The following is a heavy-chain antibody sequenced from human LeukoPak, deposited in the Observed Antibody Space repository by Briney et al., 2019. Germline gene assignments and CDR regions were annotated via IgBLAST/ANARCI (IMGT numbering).Heavy chain of an antibody. V-gene: IGHV1-69*13. CDR2: IIPIFGTA. CDR1: GGTFSSYA. CDR3: ARGEDGVTTWFDP. Sequence: GASVKVSCKASGGTFSSYAISWVRQAPGQGLEWMGGIIPIFGTANYAQKFQGRVTITADESTSTAYMELSSLRSEDTAVYYCARGEDGVTTWFDPWGQGTLVTVSS. D-gene: IGHD4-17*01. J-gene: IGHJ5*02.